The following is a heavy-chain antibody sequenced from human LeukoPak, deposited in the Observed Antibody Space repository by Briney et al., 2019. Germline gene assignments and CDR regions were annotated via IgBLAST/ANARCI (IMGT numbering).Heavy chain of an antibody. V-gene: IGHV4-61*02. D-gene: IGHD3-10*01. J-gene: IGHJ3*02. Sequence: PSETLSLTCTVSGGSISSGSYYWSWIRQPAGKGLEWIGRIYTSGSTNYNPSLKSRVTISVDTSKNQFSLKLSSVTAADTAVYYCGRDPMVRGVQGAFDIWGQGTMVTVSS. CDR3: GRDPMVRGVQGAFDI. CDR1: GGSISSGSYY. CDR2: IYTSGST.